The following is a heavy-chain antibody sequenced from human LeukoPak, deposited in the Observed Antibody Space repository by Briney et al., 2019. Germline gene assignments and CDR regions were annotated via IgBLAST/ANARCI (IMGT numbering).Heavy chain of an antibody. CDR2: IYYSGST. CDR1: GGSISSGDYY. Sequence: ETLSLTCTVSGGSISSGDYYWSWIRQPPGKGLEWIGSIYYSGSTYYNPSLKSRVTISVDTSKNQFSLKLSSVTAADTAVYYCARGKAGQQLVVDYDYGMDVWGQGTTVTVSS. D-gene: IGHD6-13*01. CDR3: ARGKAGQQLVVDYDYGMDV. J-gene: IGHJ6*02. V-gene: IGHV4-39*01.